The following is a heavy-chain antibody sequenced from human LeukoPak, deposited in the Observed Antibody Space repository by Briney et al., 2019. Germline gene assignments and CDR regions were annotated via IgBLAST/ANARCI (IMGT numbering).Heavy chain of an antibody. CDR2: INWNGGST. V-gene: IGHV3-20*04. CDR3: ARGLPLSGSYSPHWFDP. D-gene: IGHD1-26*01. J-gene: IGHJ5*02. Sequence: GGSLRLSCAASGFTFDDYGMSWVRQAPGKGLEWVSGINWNGGSTGYADSVKGRFTISRDNAKNSLYLQMNCLRAEDAALYYCARGLPLSGSYSPHWFDPWGQGTLVTVSS. CDR1: GFTFDDYG.